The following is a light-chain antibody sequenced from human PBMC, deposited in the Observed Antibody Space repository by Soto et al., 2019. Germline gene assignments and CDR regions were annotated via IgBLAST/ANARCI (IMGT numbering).Light chain of an antibody. Sequence: ELTQPPSVSVSPGQTASITCSGDKLGDKYAYWYQQKPGQSPLLVIYQDNKRPSGIPERFSGSNSGNTATLTISGTQAMDEADYYCQAWDRTTVVFGGGTQLTVL. CDR1: KLGDKY. V-gene: IGLV3-1*01. J-gene: IGLJ2*01. CDR3: QAWDRTTVV. CDR2: QDN.